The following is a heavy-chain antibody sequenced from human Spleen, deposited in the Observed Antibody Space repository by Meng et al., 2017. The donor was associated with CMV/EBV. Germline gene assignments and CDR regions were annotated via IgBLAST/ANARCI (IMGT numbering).Heavy chain of an antibody. CDR2: IKEDGSET. CDR1: GFTVSRYW. CDR3: TKLFDY. Sequence: GGSLRLSCAASGFTVSRYWMTWVRQAPGKGLEWVANIKEDGSETYYVDSVRGRFTISRDNAKSSVYLQMNSLRAEDTGVYFCTKLFDYWGQGTLVTVSS. V-gene: IGHV3-7*01. D-gene: IGHD3-10*01. J-gene: IGHJ4*02.